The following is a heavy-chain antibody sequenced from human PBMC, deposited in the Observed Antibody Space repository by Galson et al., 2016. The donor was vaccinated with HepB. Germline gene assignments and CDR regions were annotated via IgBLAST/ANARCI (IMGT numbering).Heavy chain of an antibody. CDR2: ISYSGST. J-gene: IGHJ6*02. Sequence: TLSLTCTVSGGSISSGYYYWSWIRQLPGKGLEWIGYISYSGSTDYNPSLQSRVTISADTSKNQFSLKLTSVTAADTAVYYCARDHCTGVVCYSSPWYYGMDVWGQGTTVTVSS. CDR1: GGSISSGYYY. D-gene: IGHD2-8*02. V-gene: IGHV4-31*03. CDR3: ARDHCTGVVCYSSPWYYGMDV.